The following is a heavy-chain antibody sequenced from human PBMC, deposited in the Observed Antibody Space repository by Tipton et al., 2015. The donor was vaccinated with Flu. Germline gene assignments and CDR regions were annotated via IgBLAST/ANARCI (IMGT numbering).Heavy chain of an antibody. CDR2: IHRSGNT. CDR3: ARAGAVTSSSSGVDFDY. CDR1: GDSLGSRYY. Sequence: TLSLTCSVSGDSLGSRYYWGWIRQPPGKGLEWLGNIHRSGNTYYNSSLKSRVTISLDKSKNQFSLRLVSMTATDTAVYYCARAGAVTSSSSGVDFDYWGQGTLVTVSS. J-gene: IGHJ4*02. V-gene: IGHV4-38-2*02. D-gene: IGHD6-6*01.